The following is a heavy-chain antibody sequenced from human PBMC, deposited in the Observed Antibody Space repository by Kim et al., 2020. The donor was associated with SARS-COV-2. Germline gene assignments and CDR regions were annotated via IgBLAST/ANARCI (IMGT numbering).Heavy chain of an antibody. J-gene: IGHJ6*02. Sequence: SVKVSCKASGGTFSSYAISWVRQAPGQGLEWMGGIIPIFGTANYAQKFQGRVTITADESTSTAYMELSSLRSEDTAVYYCARVLSSSWYVLSNYGMDVWGQGTTVTVSS. CDR2: IIPIFGTA. CDR3: ARVLSSSWYVLSNYGMDV. CDR1: GGTFSSYA. V-gene: IGHV1-69*13. D-gene: IGHD6-13*01.